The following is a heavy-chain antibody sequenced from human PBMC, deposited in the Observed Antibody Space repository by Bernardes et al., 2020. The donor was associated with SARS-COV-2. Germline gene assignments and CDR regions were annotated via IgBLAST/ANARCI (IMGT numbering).Heavy chain of an antibody. Sequence: EPMSLTCNVSGGSLSSSSYYWGWIRHPPGKGLEWIATMYNSGSTYHNPSLKSRASISIDTSKNQVSLRLNSMTAADTAVYYCVGSSCGIDCYIGGLRSWDYGMDIWGQGTTVTVSS. D-gene: IGHD2-21*02. CDR2: MYNSGST. CDR1: GGSLSSSSYY. V-gene: IGHV4-39*01. CDR3: VGSSCGIDCYIGGLRSWDYGMDI. J-gene: IGHJ6*02.